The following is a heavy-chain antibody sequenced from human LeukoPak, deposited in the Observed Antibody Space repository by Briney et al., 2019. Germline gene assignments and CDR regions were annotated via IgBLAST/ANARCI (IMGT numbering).Heavy chain of an antibody. CDR3: AIAAAGNNWFDP. J-gene: IGHJ5*02. CDR1: GGSISSSSYY. CDR2: IYYSGST. V-gene: IGHV4-39*07. Sequence: PSETLSLTCTVSGGSISSSSYYWGWIRQPPGKGLEWIGSIYYSGSTYYNPSLKSRVTISVDTSKNQFSLKLSSVTAADTAVYYCAIAAAGNNWFDPWGQGTLVTVSS. D-gene: IGHD6-13*01.